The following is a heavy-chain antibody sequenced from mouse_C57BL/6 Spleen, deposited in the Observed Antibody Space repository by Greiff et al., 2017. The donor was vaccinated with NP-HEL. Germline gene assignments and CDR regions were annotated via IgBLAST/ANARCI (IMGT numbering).Heavy chain of an antibody. V-gene: IGHV5-9*01. J-gene: IGHJ1*03. CDR1: GFTFSSYT. Sequence: EVKLMESGGGLVKPGGSLKLSCAASGFTFSSYTMSWVRQTPEKRLEWVATISGGGGNTYYPDSVKGRFTISRDNAKNTLYLQMSSLRSEDTALYYCARVYYGNYRYFDVWGTGTTVTVSS. CDR3: ARVYYGNYRYFDV. CDR2: ISGGGGNT. D-gene: IGHD2-1*01.